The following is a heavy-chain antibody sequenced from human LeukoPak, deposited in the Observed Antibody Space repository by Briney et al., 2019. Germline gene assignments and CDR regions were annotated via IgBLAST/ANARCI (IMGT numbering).Heavy chain of an antibody. CDR3: ARVIVRRVDTTEMDY. D-gene: IGHD5-18*01. V-gene: IGHV3-21*06. Sequence: GGSLRLSCAASGFTVSSNYMSWVRQAPGKGLEFISSISDRGRDIYYADSMKGRFTTSRDNAKNSLFLQMNSLRAEDTAVYYCARVIVRRVDTTEMDYWGQGTLVTVSS. J-gene: IGHJ4*02. CDR1: GFTVSSNY. CDR2: ISDRGRDI.